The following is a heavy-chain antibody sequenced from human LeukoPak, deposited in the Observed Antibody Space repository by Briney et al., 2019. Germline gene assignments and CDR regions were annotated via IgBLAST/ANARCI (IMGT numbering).Heavy chain of an antibody. J-gene: IGHJ4*02. D-gene: IGHD1-7*01. CDR3: ASSGLLELQAFDY. CDR2: IIPIFGTA. CDR1: GGTFSSYA. V-gene: IGHV1-69*05. Sequence: ASVKVSCKASGGTFSSYAINWVRQAPGQGLEWMGGIIPIFGTANYAQKFQGRVTITTDESTSTAYMELSSLRSEDTAVYYCASSGLLELQAFDYWGQGTLVTVSS.